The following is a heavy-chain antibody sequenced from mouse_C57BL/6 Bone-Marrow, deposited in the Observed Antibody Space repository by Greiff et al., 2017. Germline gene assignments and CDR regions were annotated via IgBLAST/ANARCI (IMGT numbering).Heavy chain of an antibody. CDR2: IYPGGGYT. CDR1: GYTFTNYW. J-gene: IGHJ1*03. D-gene: IGHD1-1*01. Sequence: QVQLKQSGAELVRPGTSVKMSCKASGYTFTNYWIGWAKQRPGHGLEWIGDIYPGGGYTNYNEKFKGKATLTADKSSSTAYMQFSSLTSEDSAIYYCAREARNYYGSSYGYFDVWRTATTGTVSS. V-gene: IGHV1-63*01. CDR3: AREARNYYGSSYGYFDV.